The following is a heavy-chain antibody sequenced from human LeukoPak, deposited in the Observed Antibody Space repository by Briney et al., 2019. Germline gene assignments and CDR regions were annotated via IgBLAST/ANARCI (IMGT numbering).Heavy chain of an antibody. CDR3: ARAGALDY. Sequence: GGSLRLSCAASGFTFNNYAMTWVRQAPGKGLEWVSAISGSGDNTYSADSVRGRFTISRDNSKNTVFLQMNSLRAEDTAVYYCARAGALDYWGQGTLVTVSS. J-gene: IGHJ4*02. D-gene: IGHD3-10*01. CDR1: GFTFNNYA. V-gene: IGHV3-23*01. CDR2: ISGSGDNT.